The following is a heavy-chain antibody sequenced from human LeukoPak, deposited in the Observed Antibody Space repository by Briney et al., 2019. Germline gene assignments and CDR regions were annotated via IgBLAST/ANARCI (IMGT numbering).Heavy chain of an antibody. Sequence: GGSLRLSCAASGFTFSSYSMNWVRQAPGKGLEWVSYISSSSSTIYYADSVKGRFTISRDNAKNSLYLQMNSLRAEDTAVYYCARDLKDLGIEEDYWGQGTLVTVSS. V-gene: IGHV3-48*04. CDR3: ARDLKDLGIEEDY. D-gene: IGHD1-26*01. CDR1: GFTFSSYS. CDR2: ISSSSSTI. J-gene: IGHJ4*02.